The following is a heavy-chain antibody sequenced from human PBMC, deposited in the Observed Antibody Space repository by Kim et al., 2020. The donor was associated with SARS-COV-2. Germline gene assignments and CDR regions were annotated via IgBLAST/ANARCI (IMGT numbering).Heavy chain of an antibody. D-gene: IGHD1-26*01. V-gene: IGHV3-21*01. CDR3: TRTNIGRSAFDY. Sequence: GGSLRLSCAASGFTFSSFTMDWVRQAPGKGLEWVSSITMSGTDEYYADSVKGRFTISRDNARNSVFLLMSSLGAEDTAVYYCTRTNIGRSAFDYWGQGT. CDR1: GFTFSSFT. CDR2: ITMSGTDE. J-gene: IGHJ4*02.